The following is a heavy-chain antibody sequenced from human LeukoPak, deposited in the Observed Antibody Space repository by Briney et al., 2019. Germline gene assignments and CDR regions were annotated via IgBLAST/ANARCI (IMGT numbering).Heavy chain of an antibody. Sequence: ASVKVSCKASGGTFSSYAISWVRQAPGQGLEWMGRIFPIFATANYAQKFQGRVTITADESTSTAYMELSSLRSEDTAVYYCARESGSYEAYFDYWGQGTLVTVSS. CDR3: ARESGSYEAYFDY. CDR2: IFPIFATA. V-gene: IGHV1-69*13. J-gene: IGHJ4*02. D-gene: IGHD1-26*01. CDR1: GGTFSSYA.